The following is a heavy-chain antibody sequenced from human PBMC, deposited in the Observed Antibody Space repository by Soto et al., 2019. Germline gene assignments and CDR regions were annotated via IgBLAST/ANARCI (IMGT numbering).Heavy chain of an antibody. V-gene: IGHV4-4*02. CDR2: VYRTGST. CDR3: ARARATIAAAASFDC. J-gene: IGHJ4*02. Sequence: SETLSLTCAVSGGSISTSNWWSWVRQPPGKGLEWIGEVYRTGSTNYNPSLESRVIVSVDKSKNQFSLKLTSVTAADTAVYYSARARATIAAAASFDCWGQGSLLTVSS. D-gene: IGHD6-13*01. CDR1: GGSISTSNW.